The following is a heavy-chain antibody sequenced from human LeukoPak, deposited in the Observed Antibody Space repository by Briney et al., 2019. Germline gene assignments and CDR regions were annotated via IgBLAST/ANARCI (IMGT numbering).Heavy chain of an antibody. Sequence: SETLSLTCTVSGYSISSGYYWGWIRQPPGQGLEWIGSIYHSGSTYYNPSLKSRVTISVDTSKNQFSLKLSSVTAADTAVYYGARGGVIGYCTNGVCKPVDYWGQGTLVTVSS. CDR1: GYSISSGYY. CDR3: ARGGVIGYCTNGVCKPVDY. CDR2: IYHSGST. V-gene: IGHV4-38-2*02. D-gene: IGHD2-8*01. J-gene: IGHJ4*02.